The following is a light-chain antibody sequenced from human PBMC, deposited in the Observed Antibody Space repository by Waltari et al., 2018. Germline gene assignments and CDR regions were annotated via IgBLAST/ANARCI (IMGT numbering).Light chain of an antibody. CDR2: DTS. V-gene: IGKV3-11*01. CDR1: QRVTNY. J-gene: IGKJ4*01. Sequence: EIVLTQSPAILSLCPEERASLTCRASQRVTNYLAWYQQKPGQAPRLLIYDTSNRDTGIPSRFSGSGFGTDFTLTISSLEPEDFAAYYCQQRRDGPLTFGGGTKVEIK. CDR3: QQRRDGPLT.